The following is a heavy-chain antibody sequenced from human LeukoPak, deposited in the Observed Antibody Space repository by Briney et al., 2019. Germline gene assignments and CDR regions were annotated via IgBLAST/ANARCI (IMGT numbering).Heavy chain of an antibody. Sequence: SESLSLTCAVSGNSISSGYYWGWIRQPPGKELEWIGSISHSGSTYYNPSLKSRVTISVDTSKNQFSLKLSSMTAADTAVYYCARDQGGCSSTSCYDFDYWGQGTLITVSS. CDR1: GNSISSGYY. CDR3: ARDQGGCSSTSCYDFDY. CDR2: ISHSGST. D-gene: IGHD2-2*01. J-gene: IGHJ4*02. V-gene: IGHV4-38-2*02.